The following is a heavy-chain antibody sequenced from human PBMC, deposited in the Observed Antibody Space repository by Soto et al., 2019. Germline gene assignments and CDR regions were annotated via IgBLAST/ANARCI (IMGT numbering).Heavy chain of an antibody. D-gene: IGHD3-10*01. CDR2: IYYSGST. Sequence: SETLSLTCTVSGGSISSYYWSWIRQPPGKGLEWIGYIYYSGSTNYNPSLKSRVTISVDTSKNQFSLKLSSVTAADTAVYYCASQIRGAITMVRGVGINDYWGQGTLVTVSS. J-gene: IGHJ4*02. CDR1: GGSISSYY. CDR3: ASQIRGAITMVRGVGINDY. V-gene: IGHV4-59*01.